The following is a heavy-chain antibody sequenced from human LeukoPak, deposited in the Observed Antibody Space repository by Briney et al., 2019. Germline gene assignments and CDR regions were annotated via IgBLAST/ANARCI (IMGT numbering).Heavy chain of an antibody. J-gene: IGHJ6*04. CDR1: GFTFSNYA. CDR3: AELGITMIGGV. D-gene: IGHD3-10*02. Sequence: TGGSLRLSCAASGFTFSNYALNWVRQAPGKGLEWVSAISGNGASTYYADSVKGRFTISRDSAKNSLYLQMNSLRAEDTAVYYCAELGITMIGGVWGKGTTVTISS. V-gene: IGHV3-23*01. CDR2: ISGNGAST.